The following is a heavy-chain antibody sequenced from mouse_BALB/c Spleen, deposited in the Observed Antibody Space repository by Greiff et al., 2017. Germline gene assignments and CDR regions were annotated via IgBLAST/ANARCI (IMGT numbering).Heavy chain of an antibody. Sequence: QVQLKESGPELVKTGASVKISCKASGYTFTSYWMHWVKQRPGQGLEWIGEIDPSDSYTNYNQKFKGKATLTVDKSSSTAYMQLSSLTSEDSAVYYCATRRGTGWFAYWGQGTLVTVSA. V-gene: IGHV1-69*02. J-gene: IGHJ3*01. D-gene: IGHD3-3*01. CDR3: ATRRGTGWFAY. CDR2: IDPSDSYT. CDR1: GYTFTSYW.